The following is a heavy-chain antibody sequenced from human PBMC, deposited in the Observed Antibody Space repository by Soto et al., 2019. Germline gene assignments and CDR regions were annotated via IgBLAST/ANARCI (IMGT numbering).Heavy chain of an antibody. Sequence: QIQLVQSAAEVKKPGASAKVSCKTSGYTFVSYGISWVRQAPGQGLEWMGWISPYNGNTNFAQRFRCRVTLTTDTSTDIVYMDLGSLKSDDTAVYYCARDQNFFDSSGYYDHWGQGTLITVSS. J-gene: IGHJ5*02. V-gene: IGHV1-18*04. CDR1: GYTFVSYG. CDR3: ARDQNFFDSSGYYDH. CDR2: ISPYNGNT. D-gene: IGHD3-22*01.